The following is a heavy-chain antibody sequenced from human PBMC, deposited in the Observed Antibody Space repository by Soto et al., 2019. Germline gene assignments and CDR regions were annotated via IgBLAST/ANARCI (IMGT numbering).Heavy chain of an antibody. D-gene: IGHD5-12*01. CDR1: GGTFSSYA. CDR2: IIPIFGTA. Sequence: QVQLVQSGAEVKKPGSSVKVSCKASGGTFSSYAISWVRQAPGQGLEWMGGIIPIFGTANYAQKFQGRVTMXXDXSXTTAYMELSSLRSEDTAVYYCASGVATIESLYYFDYWGQGTLVTVSS. V-gene: IGHV1-69*12. J-gene: IGHJ4*02. CDR3: ASGVATIESLYYFDY.